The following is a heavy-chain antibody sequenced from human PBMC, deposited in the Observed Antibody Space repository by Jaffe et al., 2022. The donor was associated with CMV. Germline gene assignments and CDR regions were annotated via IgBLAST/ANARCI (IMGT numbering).Heavy chain of an antibody. Sequence: EVQLVESGGGLVQPGGSLRLSCAASGFTFSSYWMSWVRQAPGKGLEWVANIKQDGSEKYYVDSVKGRFTISRDNAKNSLYLQMNSLRAEDTAVYYCATLPVDTAMTNDRGGGLGPPWGQGTLVTVSS. CDR3: ATLPVDTAMTNDRGGGLGPP. CDR1: GFTFSSYW. CDR2: IKQDGSEK. J-gene: IGHJ5*02. D-gene: IGHD5-18*01. V-gene: IGHV3-7*01.